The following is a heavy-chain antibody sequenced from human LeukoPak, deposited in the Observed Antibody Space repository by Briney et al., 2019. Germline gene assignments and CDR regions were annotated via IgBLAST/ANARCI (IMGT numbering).Heavy chain of an antibody. V-gene: IGHV3-23*01. CDR1: GFTFSSYA. D-gene: IGHD6-6*01. J-gene: IGHJ4*02. CDR3: AKEQSSSGFFDY. Sequence: GGSLRLSCAASGFTFSSYAMRWVRQAPEKGLEWVSAISGRGDRTYYADSVKGRFTISRDNSKNTLYLQMNSLRAEDTAVYYCAKEQSSSGFFDYWGQGTLVTVSS. CDR2: ISGRGDRT.